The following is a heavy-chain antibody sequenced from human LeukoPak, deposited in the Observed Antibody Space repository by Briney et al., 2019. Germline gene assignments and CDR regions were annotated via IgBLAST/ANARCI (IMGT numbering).Heavy chain of an antibody. V-gene: IGHV3-11*04. CDR2: ISSSGSI. J-gene: IGHJ3*02. CDR1: GFTFSDNY. Sequence: GGSLRLSCAASGFTFSDNYMSWIRQAPGKGLEWVSYISSSGSIYYADSVKGRFTISRDNAKNSLYLQMNSLRAEDTAVYYCARDWRDSSGKFPNDAFDICGQGAMVTDSS. CDR3: ARDWRDSSGKFPNDAFDI. D-gene: IGHD3-22*01.